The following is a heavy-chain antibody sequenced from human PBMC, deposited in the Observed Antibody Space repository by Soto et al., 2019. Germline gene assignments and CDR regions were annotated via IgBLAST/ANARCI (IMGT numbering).Heavy chain of an antibody. CDR3: ARLRGAGTPYYYGMDV. J-gene: IGHJ6*02. Sequence: GESLKISCKGSGYSFTSYWISWVRQMPGKGLEWMGRIDPSDSYTNYSPSFQGHVTISADKSINTAYLQWSSLKASDTAMYYCARLRGAGTPYYYGMDVWGQGTTVTVSS. CDR2: IDPSDSYT. CDR1: GYSFTSYW. D-gene: IGHD6-19*01. V-gene: IGHV5-10-1*01.